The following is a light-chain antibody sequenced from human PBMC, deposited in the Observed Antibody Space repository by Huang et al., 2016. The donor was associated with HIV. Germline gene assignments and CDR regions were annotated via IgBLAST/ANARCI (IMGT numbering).Light chain of an antibody. Sequence: EIVLTQSPGTLSLSPGERATLSCRASQSVSSSYLAWYQQKPGQAPRLLIYVAASRATGIPDRFSCSGSGTDFTLTITRLEPEDFAVYYCQQFGMSPWTFGQGTKVDIK. CDR3: QQFGMSPWT. J-gene: IGKJ1*01. CDR1: QSVSSSY. CDR2: VAA. V-gene: IGKV3-20*01.